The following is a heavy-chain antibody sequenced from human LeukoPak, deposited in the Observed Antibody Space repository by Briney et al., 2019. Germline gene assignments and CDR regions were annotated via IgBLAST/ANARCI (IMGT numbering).Heavy chain of an antibody. J-gene: IGHJ3*02. CDR1: GYTFTSYD. CDR2: MNPNSGNT. D-gene: IGHD3-10*01. V-gene: IGHV1-8*03. Sequence: ASVKVSCKASGYTFTSYDINWVRQATGQGLEWTGWMNPNSGNTGYAQKFQGRVTITRNTSISTAYMELSSLRSEDTAVYYCARAGQRKSGAFDIWGQGTMVTVSS. CDR3: ARAGQRKSGAFDI.